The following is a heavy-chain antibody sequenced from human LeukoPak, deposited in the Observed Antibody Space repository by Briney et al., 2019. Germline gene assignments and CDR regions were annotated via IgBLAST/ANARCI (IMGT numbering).Heavy chain of an antibody. J-gene: IGHJ4*02. CDR3: ARESLTYYYDSSGYVTASYFDY. Sequence: GASVKVSCKASGGTFSSYAISWVRQAPGQGLEWMGGIIPIFGTANYAQKFQGRVTITTDESTSTAYMELSSLRSEDTAVYYCARESLTYYYDSSGYVTASYFDYWGQGTLVTVSS. CDR2: IIPIFGTA. D-gene: IGHD3-22*01. V-gene: IGHV1-69*05. CDR1: GGTFSSYA.